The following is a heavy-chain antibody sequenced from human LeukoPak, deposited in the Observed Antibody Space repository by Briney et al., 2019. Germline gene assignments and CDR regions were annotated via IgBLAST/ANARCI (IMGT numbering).Heavy chain of an antibody. CDR3: IREVQVRASASLGL. Sequence: GGSLRLSCAASGFTISGFWMHWVRQVPGEGLVWVARMNSAGTTINYADSVKGRFTISRDNVGNTLHLQMNNLSLEDTAVYFCIREVQVRASASLGLWGRGTLVTVS. CDR1: GFTISGFW. J-gene: IGHJ4*01. CDR2: MNSAGTTI. V-gene: IGHV3-74*01. D-gene: IGHD1-1*01.